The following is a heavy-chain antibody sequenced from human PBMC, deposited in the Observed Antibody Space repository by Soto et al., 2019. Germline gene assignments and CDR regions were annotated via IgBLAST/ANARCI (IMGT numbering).Heavy chain of an antibody. CDR1: GYSSTSYW. CDR3: AGWKAPTATTYYYYGMDV. CDR2: IYPGDSDT. V-gene: IGHV5-51*01. Sequence: GESLKISCKGSGYSSTSYWIGWVRQMPGKGLEWMGIIYPGDSDTRYSPSFQGQVTISADKSISTAYLQWSSLKASDTAMYYCAGWKAPTATTYYYYGMDVWGQGSTVTVSS. D-gene: IGHD1-1*01. J-gene: IGHJ6*02.